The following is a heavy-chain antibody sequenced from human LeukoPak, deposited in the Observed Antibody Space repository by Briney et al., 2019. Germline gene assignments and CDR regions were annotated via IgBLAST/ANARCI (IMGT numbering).Heavy chain of an antibody. CDR1: GGSISGYY. V-gene: IGHV4-59*12. CDR2: IYYSGST. J-gene: IGHJ4*02. Sequence: SETLSLTCTVSGGSISGYYWSWIRQPPGKGLEWIAYIYYSGSTNYNPSLKSRVTISVDTSKNQFSLKLSSVTAADTAVYYCARGLRQLVRSWHYWGQGTLVTVSS. CDR3: ARGLRQLVRSWHY. D-gene: IGHD6-6*01.